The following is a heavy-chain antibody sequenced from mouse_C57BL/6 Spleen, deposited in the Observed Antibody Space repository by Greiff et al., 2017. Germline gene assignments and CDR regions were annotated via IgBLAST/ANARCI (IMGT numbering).Heavy chain of an antibody. CDR1: GFTFSSYA. D-gene: IGHD2-3*01. V-gene: IGHV5-4*01. J-gene: IGHJ3*01. Sequence: EVQLMESGGGLVKPGGSLKLSCAASGFTFSSYAMSWVRQTPEKRLEWVATISDGGSYTYYPDNVKGRFTLSKDNAKNTLYLQRSHLKSEDTAMYYCRGLSDDGYLGFAYWGQGTLVTVSA. CDR3: RGLSDDGYLGFAY. CDR2: ISDGGSYT.